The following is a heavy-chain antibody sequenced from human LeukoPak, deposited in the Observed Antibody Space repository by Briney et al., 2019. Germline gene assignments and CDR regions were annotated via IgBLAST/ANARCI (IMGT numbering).Heavy chain of an antibody. D-gene: IGHD1-26*01. CDR1: GFTFSSYS. Sequence: GGSLRLSCAASGFTFSSYSMNWVRQAPGEGLEWVSYISSSSSTIYYADSVKGRFTISRDNAKNSLYLQMNSLRAEDTAVYYCARDMRELRFDYWGQGTLVTVSS. J-gene: IGHJ4*02. CDR3: ARDMRELRFDY. CDR2: ISSSSSTI. V-gene: IGHV3-48*04.